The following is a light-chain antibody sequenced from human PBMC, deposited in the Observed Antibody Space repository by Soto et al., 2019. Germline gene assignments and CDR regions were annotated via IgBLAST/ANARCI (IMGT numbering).Light chain of an antibody. J-gene: IGKJ1*01. Sequence: EIVLTQSPGTLSLSPGERATLSCRASQTVSSSNFAWYQQKPGQAPRLLIYDASSRATGIPDRFSGSGSETYFSLTVSILESENFAVYYCQHYGSSRTFGQGTKVEIK. CDR2: DAS. CDR1: QTVSSSN. CDR3: QHYGSSRT. V-gene: IGKV3-20*01.